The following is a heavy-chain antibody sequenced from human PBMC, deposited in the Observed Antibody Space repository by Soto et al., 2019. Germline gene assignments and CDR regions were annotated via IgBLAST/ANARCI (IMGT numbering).Heavy chain of an antibody. D-gene: IGHD3-22*01. V-gene: IGHV4-30-4*01. CDR2: IYYSGST. CDR3: ARGYWYDSSGYSPAGTTPGWFAP. Sequence: QVQLQESGPGLVKPSQTLSLTCTVSGGSISSGDYYWSWIRQPPGKGLEWIGDIYYSGSTYYNPSRKRRVTISGATSKNRFSMKLSSVTAATTAVYYCARGYWYDSSGYSPAGTTPGWFAPWGQGTMFTVSS. CDR1: GGSISSGDYY. J-gene: IGHJ5*02.